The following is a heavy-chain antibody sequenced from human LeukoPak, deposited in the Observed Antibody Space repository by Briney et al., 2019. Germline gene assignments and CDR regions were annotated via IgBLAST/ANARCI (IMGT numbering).Heavy chain of an antibody. CDR2: TYFRSQWYS. CDR3: VRKMGAFDY. D-gene: IGHD1-26*01. CDR1: GDSVSGNGAT. Sequence: SQTLSLTCAISGDSVSGNGATWNWIRQSPSRGLEWLGRTYFRSQWYSEYAVFVKNRISINSDTSKNQFSLQLNSVTPEDTAIYYCVRKMGAFDYWGQGTLVTVSS. J-gene: IGHJ4*02. V-gene: IGHV6-1*01.